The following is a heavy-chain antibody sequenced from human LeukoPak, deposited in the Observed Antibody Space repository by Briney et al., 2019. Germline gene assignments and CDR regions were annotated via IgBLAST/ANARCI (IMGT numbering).Heavy chain of an antibody. V-gene: IGHV3-23*01. D-gene: IGHD2-15*01. CDR2: ISGSGGST. CDR1: GFTFSSYA. J-gene: IGHJ4*02. Sequence: GGSLRLSCAASGFTFSSYAMSWVRQAPGKGLEWVSAISGSGGSTYYADSVKGRFTISRDNSKNTLYLQMNSLRAEDTAVYYCAKEGFYCSGGSCYPDYWGQGTLVTVS. CDR3: AKEGFYCSGGSCYPDY.